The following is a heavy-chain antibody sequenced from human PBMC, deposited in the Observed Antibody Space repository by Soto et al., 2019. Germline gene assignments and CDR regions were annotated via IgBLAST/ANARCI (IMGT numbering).Heavy chain of an antibody. V-gene: IGHV3-21*01. J-gene: IGHJ3*02. CDR1: GFTFSSYS. Sequence: GGSVRLSCAASGFTFSSYSMNWVRQAPGKGLEWVSSISSSSSYIYYADSAKGRFTISRDNAKNSLYLQMNSLRAEDTAVYYCAREDGYSRDAFDIWGQGTMVTVSS. D-gene: IGHD5-18*01. CDR3: AREDGYSRDAFDI. CDR2: ISSSSSYI.